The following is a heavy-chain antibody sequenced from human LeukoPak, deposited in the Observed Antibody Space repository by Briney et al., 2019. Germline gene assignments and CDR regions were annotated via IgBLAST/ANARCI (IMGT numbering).Heavy chain of an antibody. CDR3: AAGSGWYLDAFDI. V-gene: IGHV1-58*01. CDR2: IVVGSGNT. Sequence: SVKVSCKASGFTFTSSAVQWVRQARGQRLEWIGWIVVGSGNTNYAQKFQERVTITRDMSTSTAYMELSSLRSEDTAVYYCAAGSGWYLDAFDIWGQGTMVTVSS. D-gene: IGHD6-19*01. J-gene: IGHJ3*02. CDR1: GFTFTSSA.